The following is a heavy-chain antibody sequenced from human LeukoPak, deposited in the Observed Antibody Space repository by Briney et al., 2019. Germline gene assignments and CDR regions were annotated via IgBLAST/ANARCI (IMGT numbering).Heavy chain of an antibody. J-gene: IGHJ1*01. CDR1: GFTFSTYW. D-gene: IGHD3-22*01. CDR3: ARVPSEIGCYYHTYFLL. Sequence: GGSLTLPRAASGFTFSTYWIHWVRQAPGKGLVWVSRIKCDGGTNYADSVKGRFTISRYNVKKTVSLQMNSLRPEDTGVYYCARVPSEIGCYYHTYFLLCGQGTLVTVSS. V-gene: IGHV3-74*01. CDR2: IKCDGGT.